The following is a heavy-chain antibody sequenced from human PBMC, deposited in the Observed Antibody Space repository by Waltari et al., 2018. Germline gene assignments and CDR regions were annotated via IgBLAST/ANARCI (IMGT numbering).Heavy chain of an antibody. CDR1: GGSFSGYY. V-gene: IGHV4-34*01. CDR3: ARGPVNWFFWSGSFDY. Sequence: QVQLQQWGAGLLKPSETLSLTCAVYGGSFSGYYWSWIRQPPGKGREWIGEINHSGSTNYNPSLKSRVTISVDTSKNQFSLKLSSVTAADTAVYYCARGPVNWFFWSGSFDYWGQGTLVTVSS. CDR2: INHSGST. J-gene: IGHJ4*02. D-gene: IGHD3-3*01.